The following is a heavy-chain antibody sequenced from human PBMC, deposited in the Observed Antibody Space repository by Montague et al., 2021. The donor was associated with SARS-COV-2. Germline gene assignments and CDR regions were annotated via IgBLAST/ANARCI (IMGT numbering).Heavy chain of an antibody. V-gene: IGHV4-39*01. J-gene: IGHJ4*02. CDR1: GGSISSSSYY. CDR2: IYYSGST. CDR3: AREIGYCSSTSCDEGYAFDY. D-gene: IGHD2-2*01. Sequence: SETLSLTCTVSGGSISSSSYYWGWIRQPPGQGLEWIGSIYYSGSTYYNPSLKSRVTISVDTSKNQFSLKLSSVTAADTAVYYCAREIGYCSSTSCDEGYAFDYWGQGTLVTVSS.